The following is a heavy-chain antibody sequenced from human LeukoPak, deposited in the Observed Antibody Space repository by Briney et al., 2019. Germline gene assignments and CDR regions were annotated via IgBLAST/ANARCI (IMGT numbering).Heavy chain of an antibody. D-gene: IGHD6-19*01. CDR1: GLTFSSYA. J-gene: IGHJ4*02. V-gene: IGHV3-23*01. Sequence: GGSLRLSCAASGLTFSSYAMSWVRQTPGKGLEWVSAISSGGGSTYYADSVKGQFTISRDNSKNTLYLQMNGLRAEDTAVYYCAKAKGDSSGSFDYWGQGTLVTVSS. CDR2: ISSGGGST. CDR3: AKAKGDSSGSFDY.